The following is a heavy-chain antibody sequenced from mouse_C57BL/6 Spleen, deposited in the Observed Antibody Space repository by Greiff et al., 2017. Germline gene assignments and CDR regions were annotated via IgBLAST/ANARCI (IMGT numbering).Heavy chain of an antibody. CDR3: ARSLHYYGSSLYWYFDV. D-gene: IGHD1-1*01. CDR1: GYTFTSYW. CDR2: IYPGSGST. V-gene: IGHV1-55*01. Sequence: QVQLKQPGAELVKPGASVKMSCKASGYTFTSYWITWVKQRPGQGLEWIGDIYPGSGSTNYNEKFESKATLTVDTSSSTAYMQLSSLTSEDSAVYYCARSLHYYGSSLYWYFDVWGTGTTVTVSS. J-gene: IGHJ1*03.